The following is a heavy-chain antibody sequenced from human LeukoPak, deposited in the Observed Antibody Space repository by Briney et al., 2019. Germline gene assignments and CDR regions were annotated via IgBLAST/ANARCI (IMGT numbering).Heavy chain of an antibody. CDR2: INTDGSST. Sequence: PGGSLRLSCAASGFTFSSYWMHWVRQAPGKGLVWVSRINTDGSSTSYADSVKGRFTTSRDNAKNTLYLQMNSMRAEDTAVYYCTREGILAGVDYWGQGTLVTVSS. CDR1: GFTFSSYW. CDR3: TREGILAGVDY. J-gene: IGHJ4*02. D-gene: IGHD6-13*01. V-gene: IGHV3-74*01.